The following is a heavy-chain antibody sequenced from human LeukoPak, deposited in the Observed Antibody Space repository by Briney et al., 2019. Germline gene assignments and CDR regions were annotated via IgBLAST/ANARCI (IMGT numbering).Heavy chain of an antibody. CDR2: ISFDGSNK. V-gene: IGHV3-30*18. D-gene: IGHD2-21*02. Sequence: GRAVRLSFLASGLTFSSYGLHGVGQAPGKEREGVGGISFDGSNKYYADSVKGRFTISRDNSKNTLYLQMNSLRAEDTAVYYCAKDRVVSYCGGDCQGSFDPWGQGTLVTVSS. J-gene: IGHJ5*02. CDR3: AKDRVVSYCGGDCQGSFDP. CDR1: GLTFSSYG.